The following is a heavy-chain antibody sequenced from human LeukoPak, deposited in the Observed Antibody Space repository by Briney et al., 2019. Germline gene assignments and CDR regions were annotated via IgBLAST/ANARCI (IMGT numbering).Heavy chain of an antibody. CDR3: TRDGTTTLDGDLDY. CDR1: GYTFTDYY. CDR2: INPNSGGT. Sequence: GASVKVSCKASGYTFTDYYIHWVRQAPGQGLEWMGWINPNSGGTNYVKRFQGRVTMARDTSISTAYMELSRLTSGDTATDYRTRDGTTTLDGDLDYWGQGTLVTVSS. D-gene: IGHD2/OR15-2a*01. V-gene: IGHV1-2*02. J-gene: IGHJ4*02.